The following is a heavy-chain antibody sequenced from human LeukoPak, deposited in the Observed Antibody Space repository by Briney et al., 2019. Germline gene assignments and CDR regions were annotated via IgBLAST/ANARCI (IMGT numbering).Heavy chain of an antibody. CDR1: GFTFSSYG. J-gene: IGHJ4*02. CDR3: ARVGYSYGYRPDY. D-gene: IGHD5-18*01. V-gene: IGHV3-33*01. Sequence: GGSLRLSCAASGFTFSSYGMHWVRQAPGKGLEWVAVIWYDGSNKYYADSVKGRFTISRDNSKNTLYLQMNSLRAEDTAVYYCARVGYSYGYRPDYWGQGTLVTVSS. CDR2: IWYDGSNK.